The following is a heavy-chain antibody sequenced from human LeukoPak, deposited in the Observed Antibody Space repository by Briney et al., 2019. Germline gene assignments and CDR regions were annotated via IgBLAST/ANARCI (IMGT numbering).Heavy chain of an antibody. CDR1: GLIFSSFA. V-gene: IGHV3-23*01. CDR3: AKASWVSSTDAVR. D-gene: IGHD3-16*01. Sequence: GGSLRLSCAASGLIFSSFAMSWVRQGPARGLEWVSSIRGNGDTFYADSVKGRFTLFSDSSTNTVYFQLNNLRVEDTAIYYCAKASWVSSTDAVRWGQGTLVTVSS. J-gene: IGHJ4*02. CDR2: IRGNGDT.